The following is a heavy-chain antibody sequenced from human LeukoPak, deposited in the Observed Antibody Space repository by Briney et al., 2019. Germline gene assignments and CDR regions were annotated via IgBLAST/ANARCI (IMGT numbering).Heavy chain of an antibody. J-gene: IGHJ6*03. V-gene: IGHV4-59*01. CDR2: IYYSGST. CDR1: GGSISSYY. D-gene: IGHD2-8*01. Sequence: TSETLSLTCTVSGGSISSYYWSWIRQPPGKGLEWIGYIYYSGSTNYNPSLKSRVTISVDTSKNQFSLKLSSVTAADTAVYYCARVTVYALPYYYYYMDVWGKGTTATVSS. CDR3: ARVTVYALPYYYYYMDV.